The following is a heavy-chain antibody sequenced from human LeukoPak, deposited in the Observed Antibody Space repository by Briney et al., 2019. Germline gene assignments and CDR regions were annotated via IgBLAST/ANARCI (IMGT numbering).Heavy chain of an antibody. V-gene: IGHV5-51*01. CDR2: IYPGDSDT. Sequence: GESLKISCEGSGYIFSGYWIAWVRQMPGKGLEWMDIIYPGDSDTRYSPSFQGQVTISADKSINTAYLQWSSLKASDTAIYYCARRQWFGESPFDYWGQGTLVTVSS. CDR1: GYIFSGYW. CDR3: ARRQWFGESPFDY. J-gene: IGHJ4*02. D-gene: IGHD3-10*01.